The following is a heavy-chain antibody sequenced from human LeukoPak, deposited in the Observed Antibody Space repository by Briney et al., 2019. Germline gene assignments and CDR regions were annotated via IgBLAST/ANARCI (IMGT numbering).Heavy chain of an antibody. CDR1: GFTFSSYA. D-gene: IGHD4-17*01. CDR3: AKAAYGDYVNWFDP. CDR2: ISGSGGST. V-gene: IGHV3-23*01. Sequence: HPGGSLRLSCAASGFTFSSYAMSWVRQAPGKGLEWVSAISGSGGSTYYADSVKGRFTISRDNSKNTLYLQMNSLRVEDTALYYCAKAAYGDYVNWFDPWGQGTLVTVTS. J-gene: IGHJ5*02.